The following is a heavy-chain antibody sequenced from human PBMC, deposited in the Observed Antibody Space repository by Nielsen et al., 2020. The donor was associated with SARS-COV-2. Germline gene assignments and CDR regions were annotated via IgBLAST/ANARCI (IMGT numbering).Heavy chain of an antibody. Sequence: GESLKISCQGSGYKFATDWIGWVRQMPGKGLEWMGIVYPDDSDTRYSPSFQGHVTISADKSISTAYLQWSSLKASDIAMYYCARLSVTTVDIWGQGTLVTVSS. CDR2: VYPDDSDT. J-gene: IGHJ4*02. V-gene: IGHV5-51*01. D-gene: IGHD4-11*01. CDR3: ARLSVTTVDI. CDR1: GYKFATDW.